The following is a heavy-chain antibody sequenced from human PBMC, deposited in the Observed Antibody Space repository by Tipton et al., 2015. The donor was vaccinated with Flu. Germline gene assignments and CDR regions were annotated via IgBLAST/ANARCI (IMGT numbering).Heavy chain of an antibody. V-gene: IGHV5-51*01. Sequence: VQLVQSGAEMKKPGESLKISCKGSGYSFNTYWIAWVRQMPGKSLEYMGSIYPSDSDTRYSPSFQGQVTMSADKSISAAYLQWNSLKTSDTAIYYCVRQANDGDYPDYWGQGTLVTVSS. CDR2: IYPSDSDT. D-gene: IGHD4-17*01. CDR1: GYSFNTYW. CDR3: VRQANDGDYPDY. J-gene: IGHJ4*02.